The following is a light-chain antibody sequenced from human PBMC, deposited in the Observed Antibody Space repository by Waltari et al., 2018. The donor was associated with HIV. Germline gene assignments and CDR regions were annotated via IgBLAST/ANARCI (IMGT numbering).Light chain of an antibody. CDR3: QKYDAAPFT. CDR2: GAS. J-gene: IGKJ3*01. Sequence: IQVTQSPSSLSASVRDTVTITCRASQGISNYLAWYQQKPGKVPMLLIYGASTLTSGVPSRFSGSGSGTDFTLSINSLQPEDVASYYCQKYDAAPFTFGPGTKVDIK. CDR1: QGISNY. V-gene: IGKV1-27*01.